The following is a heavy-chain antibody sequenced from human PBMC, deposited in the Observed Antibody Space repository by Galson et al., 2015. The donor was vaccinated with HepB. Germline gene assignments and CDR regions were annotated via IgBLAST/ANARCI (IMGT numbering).Heavy chain of an antibody. J-gene: IGHJ4*02. CDR1: GFTVSSNY. CDR2: IYSGGST. V-gene: IGHV3-66*02. D-gene: IGHD6-13*01. CDR3: ARVAFSSWYRYFDY. Sequence: SLRLSCAASGFTVSSNYMSRVRQAPGKGLEWVSVIYSGGSTYYADSVKGRFTISRDNSENTLYLQMNSLRAEDTAVYYCARVAFSSWYRYFDYWGQGTLVTVSS.